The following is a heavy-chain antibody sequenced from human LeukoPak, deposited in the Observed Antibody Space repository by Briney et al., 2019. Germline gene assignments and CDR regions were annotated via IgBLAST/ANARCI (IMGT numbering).Heavy chain of an antibody. V-gene: IGHV3-30*19. J-gene: IGHJ4*02. CDR2: ISYDGNNK. CDR1: GFTFSSYG. CDR3: ARGWRFVDY. Sequence: GGSLRLSCAASGFTFSSYGMHWVRQAPGKGLEWVAVISYDGNNKYCADSGRFTISRDNSKNTLYLQMNSLRAEDTALYYCARGWRFVDYWGQGILVTVSS. D-gene: IGHD3-10*01.